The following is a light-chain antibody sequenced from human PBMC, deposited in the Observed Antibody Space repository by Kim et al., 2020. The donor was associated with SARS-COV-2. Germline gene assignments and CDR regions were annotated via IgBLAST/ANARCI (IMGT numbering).Light chain of an antibody. V-gene: IGKV1-39*01. Sequence: DIQMTQPLSSLSASVGDRVTITCRASQSIPVTNVNWYRQKPGKSPEVLIYAASTLESGVPSRFSGTASGPDFALTISSLQPEDFATYYCQQTFSKPYTFGRGTRLEI. J-gene: IGKJ2*01. CDR1: QSIPVTN. CDR3: QQTFSKPYT. CDR2: AAS.